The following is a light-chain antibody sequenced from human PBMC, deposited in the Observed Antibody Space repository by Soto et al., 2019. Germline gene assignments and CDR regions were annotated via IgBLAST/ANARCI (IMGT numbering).Light chain of an antibody. CDR3: QQYYTWRSIT. CDR2: GVS. J-gene: IGKJ5*01. V-gene: IGKV3-15*01. CDR1: QSVSSK. Sequence: EIVMTQSPATLSVSPGERATLSCRASQSVSSKLAWFQQKPGQAPSLLIYGVSTRAAGVPARFSGSGSGTDFTLTISSLQSDDSAVYYCQQYYTWRSITFGQGTRLEI.